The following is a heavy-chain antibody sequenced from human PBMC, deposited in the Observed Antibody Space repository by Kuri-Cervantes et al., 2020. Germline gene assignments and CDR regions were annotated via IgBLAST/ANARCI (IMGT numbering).Heavy chain of an antibody. J-gene: IGHJ6*02. Sequence: SETLSLTCTVSGGSISSYYWSWIRQPPGKGLEWIGYIYYSGSTYYNPSLKSRVTISVDTSKNQFSLKLSSVTAADTAVYYCARYYYGMDVWGQGTTVTVSS. CDR3: ARYYYGMDV. CDR2: IYYSGST. CDR1: GGSISSYY. V-gene: IGHV4-59*06.